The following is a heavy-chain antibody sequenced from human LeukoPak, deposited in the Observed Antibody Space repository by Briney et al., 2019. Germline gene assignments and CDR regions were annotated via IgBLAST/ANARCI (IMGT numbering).Heavy chain of an antibody. D-gene: IGHD3-10*01. CDR3: ARARRFGGSLVDY. CDR2: IYYSGST. Sequence: SETLSLTCAVYGGSFSSYYWSWIRQPPGKGLEWIGYIYYSGSTNYNPSLKSRVTISVDTSKNQFSLKLSSVTAADTAVYYCARARRFGGSLVDYWGQGTLVTVSS. V-gene: IGHV4-59*01. CDR1: GGSFSSYY. J-gene: IGHJ4*02.